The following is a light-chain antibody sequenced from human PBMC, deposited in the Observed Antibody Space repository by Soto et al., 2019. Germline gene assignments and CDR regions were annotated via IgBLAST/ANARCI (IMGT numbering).Light chain of an antibody. CDR2: GAS. V-gene: IGKV3-15*01. CDR1: QSVSSN. CDR3: QQYNNWPPH. J-gene: IGKJ5*01. Sequence: EIVMTQSPATLSVSLGERATLSCRASQSVSSNLAWYQQKPGQTPRLLIFGASTRATGIPARFSGSGSGTEFTLTISSLQSEDFAVYYCQQYNNWPPHFGQGTRLEIK.